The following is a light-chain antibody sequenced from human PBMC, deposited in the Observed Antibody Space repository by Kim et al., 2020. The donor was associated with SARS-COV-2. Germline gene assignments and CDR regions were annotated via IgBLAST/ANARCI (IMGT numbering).Light chain of an antibody. Sequence: EIVLTQSPGTLSLSPGERATLSCRASQTVTSNYLAWYQQKPGQAPRLLIYGASSRATGISDRFSGSGSGTDFTLTISRLEPEDFAVYYCQQYGSSPATFGQGTKLDIK. V-gene: IGKV3-20*01. J-gene: IGKJ1*01. CDR1: QTVTSNY. CDR2: GAS. CDR3: QQYGSSPAT.